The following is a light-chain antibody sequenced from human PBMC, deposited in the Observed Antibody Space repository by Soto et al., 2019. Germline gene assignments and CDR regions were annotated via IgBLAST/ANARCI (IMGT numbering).Light chain of an antibody. CDR2: AAS. V-gene: IGKV1-39*01. J-gene: IGKJ3*01. CDR3: QQTYSTPFT. CDR1: QSISNY. Sequence: DFQMTQSPSSLSASVGDRVTITCRASQSISNYLNWYQQKPGKAPKLLIYAASSLQSGVPSRFSGSGSGTDFTLTISSLQPDDFATYYCQQTYSTPFTFGPGTKVDIK.